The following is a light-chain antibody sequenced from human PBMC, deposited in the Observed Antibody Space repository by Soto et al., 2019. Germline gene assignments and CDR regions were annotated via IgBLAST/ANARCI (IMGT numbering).Light chain of an antibody. CDR2: DVS. CDR3: SSYTSSSTLLYV. J-gene: IGLJ1*01. CDR1: SSDVGGYNY. V-gene: IGLV2-14*01. Sequence: QSALTQPASDSGSPGQSITICCTGTSSDVGGYNYVSWYQQHPGKAPKLMIYDVSNRPSGVSNRFSGSKSGNTASLTISGLQAEDEADYYCSSYTSSSTLLYVFGTGTKVTVL.